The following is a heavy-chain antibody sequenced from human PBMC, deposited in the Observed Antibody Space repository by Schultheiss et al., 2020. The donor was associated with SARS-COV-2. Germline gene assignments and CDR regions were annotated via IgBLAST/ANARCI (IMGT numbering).Heavy chain of an antibody. CDR2: IKQDGSEK. D-gene: IGHD2-2*01. V-gene: IGHV3-7*01. Sequence: GESLMISCVASGFTFSSYWMSWVRQAPGKGLEWVANIKQDGSEKYYVDSVKGRFTISRDNAKNSLYLQMNSLRAEDTAVYYCARSLGKVPAAMNDYWGQGTLVTVSS. CDR1: GFTFSSYW. J-gene: IGHJ4*02. CDR3: ARSLGKVPAAMNDY.